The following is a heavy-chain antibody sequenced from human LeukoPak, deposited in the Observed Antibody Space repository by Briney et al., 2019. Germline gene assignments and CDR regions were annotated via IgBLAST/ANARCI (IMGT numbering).Heavy chain of an antibody. V-gene: IGHV1-46*01. CDR2: INPSGGST. J-gene: IGHJ5*02. D-gene: IGHD5-18*01. CDR3: ARVGGDTAMVTPALA. Sequence: ASVKVSCKASGYTFTSYYMHWVRHAPGQALEWMGIINPSGGSTSYAQKFQGRVTMTRDTSTSTVYMELSSLRSVDTAVYYFARVGGDTAMVTPALAWGQGTLGIVSS. CDR1: GYTFTSYY.